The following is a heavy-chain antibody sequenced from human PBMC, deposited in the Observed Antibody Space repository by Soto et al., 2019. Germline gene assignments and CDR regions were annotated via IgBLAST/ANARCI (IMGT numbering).Heavy chain of an antibody. D-gene: IGHD3-10*01. V-gene: IGHV3-23*01. J-gene: IGHJ4*02. CDR3: AKKVNSGSGSQFFDY. Sequence: PGGSLRLSCAASGFTFSSYSMSWVRQAPGKGPEWVSGFRSGGDDDTTYYADSVRGRFTISRDNSKNTLFLQMNSLRAEDTAIYYCAKKVNSGSGSQFFDYWGQGTLVTVSS. CDR1: GFTFSSYS. CDR2: FRSGGDDDTT.